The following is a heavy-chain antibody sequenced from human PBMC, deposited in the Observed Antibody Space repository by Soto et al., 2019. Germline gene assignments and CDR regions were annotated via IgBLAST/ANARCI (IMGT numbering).Heavy chain of an antibody. J-gene: IGHJ6*02. CDR1: GYTFTSYY. V-gene: IGHV1-46*03. D-gene: IGHD2-2*01. CDR3: ATDNCSSTSCYHYYYYGMDV. CDR2: INPSGGST. Sequence: ASGKVSCKASGYTFTSYYMHWVRQAPGQGLEWMGIINPSGGSTSYAQKFQGRVTMTRDTSTSTVYMELSSLRSEDTAVYYCATDNCSSTSCYHYYYYGMDVWGQGTTVTVSS.